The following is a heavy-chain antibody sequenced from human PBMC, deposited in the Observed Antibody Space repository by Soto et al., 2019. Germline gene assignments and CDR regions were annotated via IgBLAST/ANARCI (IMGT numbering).Heavy chain of an antibody. CDR3: AKEGRGSYYYGMDV. V-gene: IGHV3-9*01. J-gene: IGHJ6*02. D-gene: IGHD1-26*01. CDR1: GFTFDDYA. CDR2: ISWNSGSI. Sequence: GGSLRLSCAASGFTFDDYAMHWVRQAPGKGLEWVSGISWNSGSIGYADSVKGRFTISRDNAKNSLYLQMNSLRAEDTALYYCAKEGRGSYYYGMDVWGQGTTVTVSS.